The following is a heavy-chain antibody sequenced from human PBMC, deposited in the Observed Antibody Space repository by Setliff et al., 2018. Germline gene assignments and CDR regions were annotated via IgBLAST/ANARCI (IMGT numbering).Heavy chain of an antibody. D-gene: IGHD3-3*01. CDR3: ARDRYYNSWSGTSITAPHDAFDI. Sequence: GASVKVSCKASGGTFTNYGVSWVRQAPGQGLEWMGIINPSGGLTRYAQRFQGRVTMTRDTSTSTVYMEVSSLRSEDTAVYYCARDRYYNSWSGTSITAPHDAFDIWGQGTMVTVSS. V-gene: IGHV1-46*03. CDR1: GGTFTNYG. J-gene: IGHJ3*02. CDR2: INPSGGLT.